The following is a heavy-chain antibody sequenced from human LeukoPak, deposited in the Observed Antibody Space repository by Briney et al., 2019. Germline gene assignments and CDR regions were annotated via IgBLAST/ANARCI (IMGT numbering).Heavy chain of an antibody. D-gene: IGHD4-11*01. CDR2: IYTSGGT. J-gene: IGHJ6*03. CDR3: ARVAATVNYYYYYMDV. V-gene: IGHV4-4*07. Sequence: PSETLSLTCTVSGGSISSYYWSWIRQPAGKGLEWIGRIYTSGGTNYNPSLKSRVTISVDTSKNQFSLKLSSVTAADAAVYYCARVAATVNYYYYYMDVWGKGTTVTVSS. CDR1: GGSISSYY.